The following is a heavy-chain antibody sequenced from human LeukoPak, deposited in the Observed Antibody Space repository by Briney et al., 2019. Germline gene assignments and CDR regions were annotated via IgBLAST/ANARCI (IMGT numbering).Heavy chain of an antibody. J-gene: IGHJ4*02. CDR1: GLTFADYN. V-gene: IGHV3-43*01. CDR2: LSRNGVAT. Sequence: GGALRLLCGASGLTFADYNMLWGGRPPARGRVWGAFLSRNGVATKYADSVRGRFTISRDNSKNSLYLQMNSLRTEDSALYYCAREALKLVVIDEYYFDYWGQGTLVTVSS. CDR3: AREALKLVVIDEYYFDY. D-gene: IGHD3-22*01.